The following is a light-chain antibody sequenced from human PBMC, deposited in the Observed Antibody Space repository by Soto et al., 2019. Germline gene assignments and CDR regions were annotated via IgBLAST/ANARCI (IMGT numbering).Light chain of an antibody. CDR3: CSYAGSSTVG. CDR2: EVS. Sequence: QSVLTQPASVSGSPGQSITISCTGTSSDVGSYNLVSWYQQHPGKAPKLIIYEVSKRPSGVSNRFSGSKSGNTASLTISWLQAEDEADYYCCSYAGSSTVGFGGGTKVTVL. CDR1: SSDVGSYNL. V-gene: IGLV2-23*02. J-gene: IGLJ2*01.